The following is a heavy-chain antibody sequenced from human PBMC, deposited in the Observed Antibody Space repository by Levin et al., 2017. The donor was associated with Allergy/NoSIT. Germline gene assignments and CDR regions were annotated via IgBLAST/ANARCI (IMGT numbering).Heavy chain of an antibody. CDR3: ARPYCGGDCWKPYYYYYMDV. Sequence: PGGSLRLSCTVSGGSISSSSYYWGWIRQPPGKGLEWIGSIYYSGSTYYNPSLKSRVTISVDTSKNQFSLKLSSVTAADTAVYYCARPYCGGDCWKPYYYYYMDVWGKGTTVTVSS. D-gene: IGHD2-21*02. V-gene: IGHV4-39*01. CDR2: IYYSGST. J-gene: IGHJ6*03. CDR1: GGSISSSSYY.